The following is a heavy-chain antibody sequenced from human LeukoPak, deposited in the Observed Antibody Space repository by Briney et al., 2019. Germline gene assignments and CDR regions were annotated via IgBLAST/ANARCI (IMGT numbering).Heavy chain of an antibody. CDR2: ISSGGSTI. V-gene: IGHV3-11*01. CDR1: GFTVSSNY. CDR3: AREGNGMDA. Sequence: PGGSLRLSCAASGFTVSSNYMSWVRQAPGKGLEWVSYISSGGSTIYYADSVKGRFTISRDNAKNSLYLLMNSLRAEDTAVYYCAREGNGMDAWGQGTTVIVPS. D-gene: IGHD6-13*01. J-gene: IGHJ6*02.